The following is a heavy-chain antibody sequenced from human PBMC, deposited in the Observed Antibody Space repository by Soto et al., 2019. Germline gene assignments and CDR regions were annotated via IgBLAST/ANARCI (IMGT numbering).Heavy chain of an antibody. V-gene: IGHV3-30-3*01. CDR1: GFTFSSYA. CDR2: ISYDGSNK. J-gene: IGHJ5*02. D-gene: IGHD6-13*01. Sequence: QVQLVESGGGVVQPGRSLRLSCAASGFTFSSYAMHWVRQAPGKGLEWVAVISYDGSNKYYADSVKGRFTISRDNSKNTLYLQMNRLRAEDTAVYYCARDKAQQQKTPYNWFDPWGQGTLVTVSS. CDR3: ARDKAQQQKTPYNWFDP.